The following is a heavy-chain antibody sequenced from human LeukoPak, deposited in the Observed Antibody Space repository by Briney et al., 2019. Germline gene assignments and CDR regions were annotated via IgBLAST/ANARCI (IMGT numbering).Heavy chain of an antibody. Sequence: PGGSLRLPCVAFGFPFSSYWMTGARRPPGKGLEWVANIKQDGSKKSYVDSVKGRFTISRDNAKNSLYLQMNSLRAEDTAIYYCTRVGYIDEGIDYWGQGTLATVSS. CDR2: IKQDGSKK. CDR3: TRVGYIDEGIDY. J-gene: IGHJ4*02. CDR1: GFPFSSYW. D-gene: IGHD5-24*01. V-gene: IGHV3-7*04.